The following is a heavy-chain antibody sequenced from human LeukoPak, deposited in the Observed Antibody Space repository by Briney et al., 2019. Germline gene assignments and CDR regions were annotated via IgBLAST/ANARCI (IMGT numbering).Heavy chain of an antibody. CDR3: AKWGDYYDSSGPNWFDP. J-gene: IGHJ5*02. Sequence: GGSLRLSCAASGFTFSSYAMSWVRQAPGKGLEWVSAISGSGGSTYYADSAKGRFTISRDNSKNTLYLQMNSLRAEDTAVYYCAKWGDYYDSSGPNWFDPWGQGTLVTVSS. D-gene: IGHD3-22*01. CDR1: GFTFSSYA. V-gene: IGHV3-23*01. CDR2: ISGSGGST.